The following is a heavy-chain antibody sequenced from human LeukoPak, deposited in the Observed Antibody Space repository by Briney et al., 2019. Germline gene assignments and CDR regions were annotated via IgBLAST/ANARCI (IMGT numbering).Heavy chain of an antibody. J-gene: IGHJ3*02. V-gene: IGHV1-2*02. Sequence: ASVKVSCKTSGYTFSSFGITWVRQAPGQGLEWMGWINPNSGGTNYAQKFQGRVTMTRDTSISTAYVELSRLRSDDTAVYYCARTYYDFWSGLGAFDIWGQGTMVTVSS. CDR2: INPNSGGT. D-gene: IGHD3-3*01. CDR3: ARTYYDFWSGLGAFDI. CDR1: GYTFSSFG.